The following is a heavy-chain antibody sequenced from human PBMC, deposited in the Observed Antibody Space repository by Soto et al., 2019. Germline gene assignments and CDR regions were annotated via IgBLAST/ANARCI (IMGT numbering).Heavy chain of an antibody. V-gene: IGHV1-69*02. D-gene: IGHD6-19*01. CDR3: ARLADSAFDP. Sequence: QVQLVQSGAEVKKPGSSVKVSCKASGGTFSSYTISWVRQAPGQGLEWMVRIIPIHGIANYAQKFQGRVTITADKSTSTAYMELSSLRSEDTAVYYCARLADSAFDPWGQGNLVTVSS. CDR2: IIPIHGIA. J-gene: IGHJ5*02. CDR1: GGTFSSYT.